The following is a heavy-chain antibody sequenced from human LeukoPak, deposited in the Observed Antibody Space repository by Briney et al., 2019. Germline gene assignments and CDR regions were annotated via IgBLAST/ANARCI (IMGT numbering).Heavy chain of an antibody. D-gene: IGHD6-6*01. CDR3: AIYSSSFHY. V-gene: IGHV4-34*01. CDR1: GVSFSDYY. Sequence: SETLSLTCAVYGVSFSDYYWSWIRQPPGKGLEWIGEINHSGSTNYNPSLKSRVTISVDTSKNQFSLKLSSVTAADTAVYYCAIYSSSFHYWGQGTLVTVSS. J-gene: IGHJ4*02. CDR2: INHSGST.